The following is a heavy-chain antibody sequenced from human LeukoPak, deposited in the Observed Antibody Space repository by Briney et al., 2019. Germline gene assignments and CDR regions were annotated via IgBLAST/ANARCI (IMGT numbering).Heavy chain of an antibody. J-gene: IGHJ2*01. V-gene: IGHV3-7*04. Sequence: GGSLRLSCAVSGLNFRSFWMSWVRQAPGKGLEWVANIKQDESEKFYVDSVKGRFTISRDNAKNSLYLQMNSLRVEDSAVYYCARGFYFSMTELYYLDLWGRGTLVTVSS. CDR3: ARGFYFSMTELYYLDL. CDR2: IKQDESEK. D-gene: IGHD2-15*01. CDR1: GLNFRSFW.